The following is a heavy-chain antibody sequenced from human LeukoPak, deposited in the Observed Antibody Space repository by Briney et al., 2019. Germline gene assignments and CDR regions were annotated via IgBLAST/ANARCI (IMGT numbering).Heavy chain of an antibody. D-gene: IGHD4-17*01. V-gene: IGHV3-23*01. J-gene: IGHJ4*02. CDR1: GFTFTSYT. CDR2: ISGSGGST. Sequence: GGSLRLSCAASGFTFTSYTMTWVRQAPGKGLEWVSAISGSGGSTYYANSVKGRFTISRDSSKNTLYLQMNSLRADDTAVYYCAKDRYGDYSFDYWGQGTLVTVSS. CDR3: AKDRYGDYSFDY.